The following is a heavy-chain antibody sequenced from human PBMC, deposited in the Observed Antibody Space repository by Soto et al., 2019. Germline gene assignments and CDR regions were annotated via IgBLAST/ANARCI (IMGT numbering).Heavy chain of an antibody. Sequence: SETPSLTCTVSGGSIHGYYWTWSRQAPGRELEWIGYMYYTGDTNYNPSLKSRVSISIDKSKNLFSLNLTSVTAADTAIYYCARLVTGEAAGTFWFDPWGQGTQVTVSS. D-gene: IGHD1-1*01. CDR2: MYYTGDT. CDR1: GGSIHGYY. CDR3: ARLVTGEAAGTFWFDP. J-gene: IGHJ5*02. V-gene: IGHV4-59*01.